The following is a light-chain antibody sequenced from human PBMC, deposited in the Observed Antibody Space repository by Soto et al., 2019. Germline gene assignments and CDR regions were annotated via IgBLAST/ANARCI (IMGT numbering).Light chain of an antibody. V-gene: IGKV1-5*01. Sequence: DIQMTQSPSTLSASVGDRVTITCRASQSISFWLAWYQQKPGSAPNLLIYDASTLGGGVPSRFSGSGSGTEFPLAIGNLQPDDFASYYCQLYNSCPLTFGGGTRVEIK. J-gene: IGKJ4*01. CDR1: QSISFW. CDR3: QLYNSCPLT. CDR2: DAS.